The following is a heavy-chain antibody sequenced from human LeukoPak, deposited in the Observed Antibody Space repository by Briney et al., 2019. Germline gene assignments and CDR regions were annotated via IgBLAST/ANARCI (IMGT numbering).Heavy chain of an antibody. CDR3: ARGGKLFRG. CDR1: GGSISSGDYY. Sequence: SETLSLTCTVSGGSISSGDYYWSWIRQPPGQGLEWIGYIYYSGSTYYNPSLKSRVTISVDTSKNQLSLKLSSVTAADTAVYYCARGGKLFRGWGQGTLVTVSS. J-gene: IGHJ4*02. CDR2: IYYSGST. V-gene: IGHV4-30-4*08. D-gene: IGHD3-3*01.